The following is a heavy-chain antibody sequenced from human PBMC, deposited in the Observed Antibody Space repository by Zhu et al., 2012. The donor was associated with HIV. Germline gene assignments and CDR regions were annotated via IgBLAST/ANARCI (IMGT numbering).Heavy chain of an antibody. CDR1: GVSISSGDYY. V-gene: IGHV4-30-4*08. D-gene: IGHD3-10*01. CDR3: ARYYYASGRTIDY. CDR2: VYYSGIT. J-gene: IGHJ4*02. Sequence: QVQLQESGPGLVKPSQILSLTCTVSGVSISSGDYYWSWIRQPPGKGLEWIGYVYYSGITYYNPSLKSRITISVDTSKNQFSLKLSSVTAADTAVYYCARYYYASGRTIDYWGQGTLVTVSS.